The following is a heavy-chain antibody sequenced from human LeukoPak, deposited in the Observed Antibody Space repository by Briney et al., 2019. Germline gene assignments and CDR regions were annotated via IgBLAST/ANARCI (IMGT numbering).Heavy chain of an antibody. CDR1: GYTFTDYY. CDR2: TCPRSGVT. D-gene: IGHD3-16*01. Sequence: ASVKVSCKPSGYTFTDYYIHWVRQAPGQELEWMGWTCPRSGVTKYTQKFHGRVTMTRDTCISTVYMELTSLTFDDTAVYYCARDNYGTLDYWGQGTLVTVSS. V-gene: IGHV1-2*02. CDR3: ARDNYGTLDY. J-gene: IGHJ4*02.